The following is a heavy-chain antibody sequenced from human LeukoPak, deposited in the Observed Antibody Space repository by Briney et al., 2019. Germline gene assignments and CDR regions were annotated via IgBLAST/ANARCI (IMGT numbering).Heavy chain of an antibody. D-gene: IGHD2-21*01. CDR1: GGSFSGYY. V-gene: IGHV4-31*11. CDR2: IYYSGST. CDR3: ARGVHMTPFDY. J-gene: IGHJ4*02. Sequence: PSETLSLTCAVYGGSFSGYYWSWIRQHPGKGLEWIGYIYYSGSTYYNPSLKSRVTISVDTSKNQFSLKLSSVTAADTAVYYCARGVHMTPFDYWGQGTLVTVSS.